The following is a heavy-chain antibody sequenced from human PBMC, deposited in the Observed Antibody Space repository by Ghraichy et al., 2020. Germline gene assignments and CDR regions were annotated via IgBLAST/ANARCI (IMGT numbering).Heavy chain of an antibody. J-gene: IGHJ6*02. CDR2: ISYDGSNT. D-gene: IGHD2-15*01. Sequence: GGSLRLSCVASGFTFSNYDMHWVRQAPGKGLEWVALISYDGSNTYYADSVKGRFTISRDTSKNTLYLQMNRLKPEDTAVYYCAAHRFCSGGGCYWRLGMDVWGQGTTGTVSS. CDR1: GFTFSNYD. CDR3: AAHRFCSGGGCYWRLGMDV. V-gene: IGHV3-30*03.